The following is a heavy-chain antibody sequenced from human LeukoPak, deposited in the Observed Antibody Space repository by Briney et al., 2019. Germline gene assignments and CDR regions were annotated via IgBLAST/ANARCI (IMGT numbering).Heavy chain of an antibody. V-gene: IGHV4-39*01. CDR3: AYGDYYDY. CDR2: IYYSGST. D-gene: IGHD4-17*01. CDR1: GGSISSSSYY. J-gene: IGHJ4*02. Sequence: SETLSLTCTVSGGSISSSSYYWGWIRQPPGKGLEWIGSIYYSGSTYYNPSLKSRVTISVDTSKNQFSLKLSSVTAADTAVYYCAYGDYYDYWGQGTLVTVSS.